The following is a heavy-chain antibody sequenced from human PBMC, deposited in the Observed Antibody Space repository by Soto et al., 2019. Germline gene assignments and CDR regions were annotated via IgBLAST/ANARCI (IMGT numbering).Heavy chain of an antibody. CDR1: GGSISNTNW. D-gene: IGHD2-2*02. CDR3: GALPPRIELTVLPIPT. CDR2: IYHSGST. J-gene: IGHJ5*02. V-gene: IGHV4-4*02. Sequence: QVHLQQSGPGLVRPSGTLSLTCTVSGGSISNTNWWTWVRQSPGKGLEWIGEIYHSGSTSYNPSLRGRVTISVDKSNNHFSPKMRYVTAADTAMYYCGALPPRIELTVLPIPTWGQGTLVTVSS.